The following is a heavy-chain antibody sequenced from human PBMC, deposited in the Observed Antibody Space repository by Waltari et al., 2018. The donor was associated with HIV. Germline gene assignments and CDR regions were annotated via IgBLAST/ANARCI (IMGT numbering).Heavy chain of an antibody. CDR2: INHMRST. Sequence: QVQLQQWGAGLLKSSATLSLTCAVYGGSFSGYYWNWISQPPGKGLEYRGEINHMRSTNTNPALHSRVSLTRCTAKNQCSLKMCTVTAADTAVYYCSGVRTPAAIPFYDYMDLWSKGTTVTVSS. J-gene: IGHJ6*03. V-gene: IGHV4-34*02. CDR3: SGVRTPAAIPFYDYMDL. CDR1: GGSFSGYY. D-gene: IGHD2-2*01.